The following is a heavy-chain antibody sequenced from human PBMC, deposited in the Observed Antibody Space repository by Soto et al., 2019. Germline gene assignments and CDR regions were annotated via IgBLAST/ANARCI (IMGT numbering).Heavy chain of an antibody. CDR2: ISWNSGSI. Sequence: PVGSLRLSCAASGFTFDDYAMHWVRQAPGKGLEWVSGISWNSGSIGYADSVKGRFTISRDNAKNSLYLQMNSLRAEDTALYYCAKEIAYYDFWSGQTAGMDVWGQGTTVTVSS. CDR1: GFTFDDYA. J-gene: IGHJ6*02. D-gene: IGHD3-3*01. CDR3: AKEIAYYDFWSGQTAGMDV. V-gene: IGHV3-9*01.